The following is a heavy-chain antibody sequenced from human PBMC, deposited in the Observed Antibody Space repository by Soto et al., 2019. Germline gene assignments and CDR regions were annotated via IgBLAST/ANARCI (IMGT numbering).Heavy chain of an antibody. Sequence: GGSLRLSCAASGFTFSSYAMSWVRQAPGKGLEWVSAISGSGGSTYYADSVKGRFTISRDNAKNSLYLQMNSLRAEDSALYYCARADGLGCCSGNSCFTLWGQGTLVTVSS. CDR2: ISGSGGST. J-gene: IGHJ4*02. V-gene: IGHV3-23*01. CDR1: GFTFSSYA. CDR3: ARADGLGCCSGNSCFTL. D-gene: IGHD2-15*01.